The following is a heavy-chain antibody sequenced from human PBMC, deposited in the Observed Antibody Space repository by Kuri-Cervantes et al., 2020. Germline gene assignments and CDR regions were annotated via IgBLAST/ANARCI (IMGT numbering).Heavy chain of an antibody. D-gene: IGHD4-17*01. Sequence: SETLSLTCTVSGGSISSYYWSWIRQPPGKGLEWIGYIYYSGSTNYNPSLKSRVTISVDTSKNQFSLTLSSVTAADTAVYYCARHVYYGDYGLDYWGQGTLVTVSS. CDR1: GGSISSYY. CDR3: ARHVYYGDYGLDY. CDR2: IYYSGST. J-gene: IGHJ4*02. V-gene: IGHV4-59*08.